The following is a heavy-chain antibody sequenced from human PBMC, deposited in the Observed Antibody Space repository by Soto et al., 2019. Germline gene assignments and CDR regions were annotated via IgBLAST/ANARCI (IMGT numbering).Heavy chain of an antibody. V-gene: IGHV3-23*01. CDR3: AKRISGWYEIDY. CDR1: GFTFSGYA. D-gene: IGHD6-19*01. J-gene: IGHJ4*02. CDR2: VTGGGGST. Sequence: GGSLRLSCVASGFTFSGYAMTWVRQARGKGLEWVSAVTGGGGSTYYADSVKGRFTISRDNSKNTLYLQMNSPRAEDTAVYYCAKRISGWYEIDYWGQGTLVTVSS.